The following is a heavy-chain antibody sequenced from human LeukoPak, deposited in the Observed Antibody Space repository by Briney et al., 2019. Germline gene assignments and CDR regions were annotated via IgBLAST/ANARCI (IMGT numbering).Heavy chain of an antibody. Sequence: SETLSLTCTVSGGSILDSTYYWAWIRQPPGKGLEWIATIFYNGNTHYNPSLKSRVTMSVDTVKNQFSPNLNSVTAADTAVYYCARQSSGYYYGWFDPWGQGTLVTVSS. V-gene: IGHV4-39*01. CDR2: IFYNGNT. J-gene: IGHJ5*02. D-gene: IGHD3-22*01. CDR1: GGSILDSTYY. CDR3: ARQSSGYYYGWFDP.